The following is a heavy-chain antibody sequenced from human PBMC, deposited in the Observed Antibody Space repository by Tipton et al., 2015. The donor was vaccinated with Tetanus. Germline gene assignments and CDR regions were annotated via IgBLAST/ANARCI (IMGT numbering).Heavy chain of an antibody. D-gene: IGHD1-1*01. CDR3: ARRSLTNYGLDV. CDR1: GFTSESHY. J-gene: IGHJ6*02. Sequence: QLVQSGGGLVQPGGSLRLSCAASGFTSESHYMHWVRQTPGKGLLWISRINPDGRRTNYADSVKGRFTISRDNAKNTVYLQMNSLRAEDTAVYFCARRSLTNYGLDVWGQGTPVTVSS. CDR2: INPDGRRT. V-gene: IGHV3-74*02.